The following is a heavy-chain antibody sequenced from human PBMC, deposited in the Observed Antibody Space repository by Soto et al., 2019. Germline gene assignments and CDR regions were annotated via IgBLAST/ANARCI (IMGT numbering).Heavy chain of an antibody. J-gene: IGHJ6*02. CDR2: INSDGSST. V-gene: IGHV3-74*01. CDR3: ARQIFGRFPTFYYGMDV. D-gene: IGHD3-10*01. Sequence: GGSLRLSCAASGFTFSSYWMHWVRQAPGKGLVWVSRINSDGSSTSYADSVKGRFTISRDNAKNTLYLQMNSLRAEDTAVYYCARQIFGRFPTFYYGMDVWGQGTTVTVSS. CDR1: GFTFSSYW.